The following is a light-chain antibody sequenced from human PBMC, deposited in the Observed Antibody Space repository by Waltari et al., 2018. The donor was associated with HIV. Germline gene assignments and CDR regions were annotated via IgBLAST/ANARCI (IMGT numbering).Light chain of an antibody. CDR2: EVT. CDR1: DLKHFAY. V-gene: IGLV2-14*01. J-gene: IGLJ2*01. CDR3: TSYISGTTPV. Sequence: QSALTQPASVPGSPGHSIPIPCDLKHFAYVSWYQRHPGKAPKVIIYEVTNRPSGLSNRFSGSKSGNTATLTISGLQPEDEADYFCTSYISGTTPVFGRGTRVTVL.